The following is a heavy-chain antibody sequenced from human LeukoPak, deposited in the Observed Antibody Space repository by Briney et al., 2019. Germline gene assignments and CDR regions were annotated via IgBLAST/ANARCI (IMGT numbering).Heavy chain of an antibody. CDR2: IWYDGSNK. Sequence: GRSLRLSCAASVFTFSSYGMHWVRQAPGKGLEWVAVIWYDGSNKYYADSVKGRFTISRDNSKNTLYLQMNSLRAEDTAVYYCAKDRRAVAGTRFDYWGQGTLVTVSS. V-gene: IGHV3-33*06. J-gene: IGHJ4*02. D-gene: IGHD6-19*01. CDR3: AKDRRAVAGTRFDY. CDR1: VFTFSSYG.